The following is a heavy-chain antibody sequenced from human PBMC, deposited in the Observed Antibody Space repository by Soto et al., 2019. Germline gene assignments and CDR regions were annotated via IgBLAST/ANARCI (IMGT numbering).Heavy chain of an antibody. V-gene: IGHV3-53*01. D-gene: IGHD1-7*01. CDR2: IYSGGST. Sequence: GGSLRLACAASGFTVSSNYMSWVRQAPGKGLEWVSVIYSGGSTYYADSVKGRFTISRDNSKNTLYLQMNSLRAEDTAVYYCARGLNWNFVYYYYGMDVWGQGTTVTVSS. CDR1: GFTVSSNY. J-gene: IGHJ6*02. CDR3: ARGLNWNFVYYYYGMDV.